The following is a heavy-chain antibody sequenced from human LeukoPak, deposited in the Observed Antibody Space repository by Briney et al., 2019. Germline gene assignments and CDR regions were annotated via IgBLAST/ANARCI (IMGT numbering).Heavy chain of an antibody. CDR1: GFTFSSYW. V-gene: IGHV3-7*01. D-gene: IGHD4-17*01. CDR2: IKQDGSEK. CDR3: ARDADYGDYVNYFDY. Sequence: PGGSLRLSCAASGFTFSSYWMSWVRQAPGKGLDWVANIKQDGSEKYYVDSVKGRFTISRDNAKNSLYLQMNSLRAEDTAVYYCARDADYGDYVNYFDYWGQGTLFTVSS. J-gene: IGHJ4*02.